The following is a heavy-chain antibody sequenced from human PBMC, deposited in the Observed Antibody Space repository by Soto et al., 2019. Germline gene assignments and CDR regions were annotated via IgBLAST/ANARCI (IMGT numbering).Heavy chain of an antibody. CDR3: ARVLGRGNGYCSSTSCYAFDY. D-gene: IGHD2-2*01. CDR1: GGSISSGGYY. Sequence: SETLSLTCTVSGGSISSGGYYWSWIRQHPGKGLEWIGYIYYSGSTRYNPSLKSRVTISVDTSKNQFSLKLSSVTAADTAVYYCARVLGRGNGYCSSTSCYAFDYWGQGTLVTVSS. V-gene: IGHV4-31*03. CDR2: IYYSGST. J-gene: IGHJ4*02.